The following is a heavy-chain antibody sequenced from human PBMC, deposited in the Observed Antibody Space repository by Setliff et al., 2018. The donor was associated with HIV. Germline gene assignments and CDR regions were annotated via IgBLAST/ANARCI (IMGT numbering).Heavy chain of an antibody. V-gene: IGHV3-11*04. CDR3: ATDPRRLSY. CDR1: GFTFTNYY. D-gene: IGHD2-21*01. J-gene: IGHJ4*02. CDR2: ISVSGTDI. Sequence: PGGSLRLSCAASGFTFTNYYMSWIRQAPGKGLELLSYISVSGTDIKYADSVKGRFPISRDNAKNSLYLQMNSLRAEDTAVYYCATDPRRLSYWGQGTLVTVSS.